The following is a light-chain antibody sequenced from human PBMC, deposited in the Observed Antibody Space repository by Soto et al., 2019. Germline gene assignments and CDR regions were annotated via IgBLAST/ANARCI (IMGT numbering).Light chain of an antibody. J-gene: IGKJ1*01. CDR3: QHNNWPPDRT. CDR2: GAS. V-gene: IGKV3-15*01. Sequence: EIVMTQSPATLSVSPGERATLSCRASQSVGSNLAWYQQKPGQAPRLLIYGASTRATGIPARLSGSGSGTEFTLTISSLQSEDFAIYFCQHNNWPPDRTFGQGTKVEIK. CDR1: QSVGSN.